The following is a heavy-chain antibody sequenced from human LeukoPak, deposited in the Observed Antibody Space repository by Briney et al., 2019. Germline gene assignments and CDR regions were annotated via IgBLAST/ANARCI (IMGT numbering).Heavy chain of an antibody. D-gene: IGHD3-9*01. J-gene: IGHJ4*02. Sequence: GGSLRLSCAASGFTFSSYTINWVRQAPGKGLEWVSSISSSSSYIYYADSVKGRFTISRDNAKNSLYLQMNSLRAEDTAVYYCARGADSGYSSDNWGQGTLVSVSS. V-gene: IGHV3-21*01. CDR2: ISSSSSYI. CDR3: ARGADSGYSSDN. CDR1: GFTFSSYT.